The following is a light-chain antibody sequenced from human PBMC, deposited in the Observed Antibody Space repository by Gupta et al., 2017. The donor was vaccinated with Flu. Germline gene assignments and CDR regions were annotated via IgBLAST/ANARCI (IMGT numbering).Light chain of an antibody. CDR1: SSNIGSNP. V-gene: IGLV1-44*01. CDR3: AALDDSLNGHYV. CDR2: GNS. J-gene: IGLJ1*01. Sequence: QSVLAQPPSASETPGQRVTISCSGSSSNIGSNPVNWYQQVPGTAPKLLIYGNSQRPSGVPDRFSGSKSGTSASLAISGLQSEDEADYYCAALDDSLNGHYVFGTGTKVTVL.